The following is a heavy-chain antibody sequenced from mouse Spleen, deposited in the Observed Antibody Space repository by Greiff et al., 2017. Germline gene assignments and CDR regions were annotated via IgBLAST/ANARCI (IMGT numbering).Heavy chain of an antibody. CDR1: GYSITSGYY. J-gene: IGHJ3*01. Sequence: ESGPGLVKPSQSLSLTCSVTGYSITSGYYWNWIRQFPGNKLEWMGYISYDGSNNYNPSLKNRISITRDTSKNQFFLKLNSVTTEDTATYYCAQTYGSSSWFAYWGQGTLVTVSA. D-gene: IGHD1-1*01. CDR2: ISYDGSN. V-gene: IGHV3-6*01. CDR3: AQTYGSSSWFAY.